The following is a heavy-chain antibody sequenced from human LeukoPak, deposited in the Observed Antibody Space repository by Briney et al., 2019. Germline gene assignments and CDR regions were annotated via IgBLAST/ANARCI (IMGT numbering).Heavy chain of an antibody. CDR1: GFTFDDYG. CDR2: INWNGGST. CDR3: ARGGGAALDY. J-gene: IGHJ4*02. D-gene: IGHD3-16*01. Sequence: PGGSLRLSWAASGFTFDDYGMSWVRQAPGKGLEWVSGINWNGGSTGYADSVKGRFTISRDNAKNSLYLQMNSLRAEDTALYHGARGGGAALDYGGRGTLVTVP. V-gene: IGHV3-20*01.